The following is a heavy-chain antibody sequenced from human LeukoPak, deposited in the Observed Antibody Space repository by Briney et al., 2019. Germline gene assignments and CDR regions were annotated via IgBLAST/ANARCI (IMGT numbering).Heavy chain of an antibody. Sequence: PGGSLRLSCSASGFNFSHYAMHWVRQAPGKGLEWVAVISFDGRIPYSADSVKGRFTISRDNSKSTLYLQVNSLRAEDTAVYYCARQGPEWQLLFGYFDLWGRGTLVTVSS. CDR1: GFNFSHYA. CDR3: ARQGPEWQLLFGYFDL. J-gene: IGHJ2*01. D-gene: IGHD1-26*01. V-gene: IGHV3-30*01. CDR2: ISFDGRIP.